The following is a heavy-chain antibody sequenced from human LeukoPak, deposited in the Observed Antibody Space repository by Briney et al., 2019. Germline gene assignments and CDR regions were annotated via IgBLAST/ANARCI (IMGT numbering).Heavy chain of an antibody. CDR1: GFTFSSYG. D-gene: IGHD2-2*01. V-gene: IGHV3-33*01. Sequence: GRSLRLSCAASGFTFSSYGMHWVRQAPGKGLEWVAVIWYDGSNKYYADSVKGRFTISRDNSKNTLYLQMNSLRAGDTAVYYCARGNHIVVVPAATPSFGYWGQGTLVTVSS. CDR3: ARGNHIVVVPAATPSFGY. J-gene: IGHJ4*02. CDR2: IWYDGSNK.